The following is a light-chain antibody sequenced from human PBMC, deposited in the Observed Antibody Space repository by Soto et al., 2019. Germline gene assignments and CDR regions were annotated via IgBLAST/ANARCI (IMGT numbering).Light chain of an antibody. J-gene: IGLJ3*02. V-gene: IGLV1-40*01. CDR3: QSYDNILSGPL. CDR1: GSNVGASYD. CDR2: KNN. Sequence: QSVLTQPPSVSRAPGQTITMSCPGSGSNVGASYDVHWYQVLPGAGPRLLIYKNNNRPSGVPDRFSGSKSGTSASLAITGLRAEDEADYYCQSYDNILSGPLFGGGTKVTVL.